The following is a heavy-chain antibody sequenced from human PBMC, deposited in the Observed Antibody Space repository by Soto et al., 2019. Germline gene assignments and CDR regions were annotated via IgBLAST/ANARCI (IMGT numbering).Heavy chain of an antibody. D-gene: IGHD2-2*01. Sequence: XSVKVSFKASGYTFTGHYIHLLRHTPEQGPEWMGEIGPESGATRYAQKFQGRVTMTRDTSITTVYMELKNLSPDHTAIYYCVRDQKYFRVNGNWFDSWGQGTLVTVSS. CDR2: IGPESGAT. CDR1: GYTFTGHY. CDR3: VRDQKYFRVNGNWFDS. J-gene: IGHJ5*01. V-gene: IGHV1-2*02.